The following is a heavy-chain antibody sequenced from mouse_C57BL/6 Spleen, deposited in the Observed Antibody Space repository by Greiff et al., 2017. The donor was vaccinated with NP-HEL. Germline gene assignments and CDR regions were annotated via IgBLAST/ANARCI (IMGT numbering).Heavy chain of an antibody. CDR3: ARGEDYYGSRAMDY. CDR1: GYAFSSSW. D-gene: IGHD1-1*01. J-gene: IGHJ4*01. V-gene: IGHV1-82*01. CDR2: IYPGDGDT. Sequence: VKLQESGPELVKPGASVKISCKASGYAFSSSWMNWVKQRPGKGLEWIGRIYPGDGDTNYNGKFKGKATLTADKSSSTAYMQLSSLTSEDSAVYFCARGEDYYGSRAMDYWGQGTSVTVSS.